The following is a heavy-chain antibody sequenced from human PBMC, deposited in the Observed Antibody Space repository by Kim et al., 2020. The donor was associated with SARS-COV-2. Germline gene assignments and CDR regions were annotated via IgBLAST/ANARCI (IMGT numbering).Heavy chain of an antibody. CDR3: ARDVFSINYFDH. CDR1: GFTVSSNY. V-gene: IGHV3-66*01. Sequence: GGSLRLSCAASGFTVSSNYMSWVRQAPGKGLEWVSSIYRDGDTYHADSVKGRFTISRDNSKNTLYLRMNSLRAEDTAVYYCARDVFSINYFDHWGQGTLV. J-gene: IGHJ4*02. CDR2: IYRDGDT. D-gene: IGHD3-16*01.